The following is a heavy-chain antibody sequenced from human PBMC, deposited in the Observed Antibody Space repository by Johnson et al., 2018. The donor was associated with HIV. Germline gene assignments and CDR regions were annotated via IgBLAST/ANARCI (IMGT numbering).Heavy chain of an antibody. Sequence: VQLVESGGGVVQPGRSLRLSCAASGFTFSSYWMTWVRQAPGKGLEWVANIKQDGSEKHYLDSVKGRFTISRDNAKNSLYLQMNSLRAEDTAVYNCARDETYRRYALTAFDIWGQGTMVTVSS. CDR3: ARDETYRRYALTAFDI. J-gene: IGHJ3*02. V-gene: IGHV3-7*05. D-gene: IGHD1-14*01. CDR2: IKQDGSEK. CDR1: GFTFSSYW.